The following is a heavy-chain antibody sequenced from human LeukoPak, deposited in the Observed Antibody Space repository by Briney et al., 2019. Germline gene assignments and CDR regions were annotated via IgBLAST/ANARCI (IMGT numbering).Heavy chain of an antibody. V-gene: IGHV3-30*02. D-gene: IGHD3-10*01. CDR1: GFTFSSYG. CDR2: IRYDGSNK. CDR3: AKPSGYYGSGTYSNFDY. J-gene: IGHJ4*02. Sequence: PGGSLRLSCAASGFTFSSYGMHWVRQAPGKGLEWVAFIRYDGSNKYYADSVKGRFTISRDNSKNTLYLQMNSLRAEDTAVYYCAKPSGYYGSGTYSNFDYWGQGTLVTVSS.